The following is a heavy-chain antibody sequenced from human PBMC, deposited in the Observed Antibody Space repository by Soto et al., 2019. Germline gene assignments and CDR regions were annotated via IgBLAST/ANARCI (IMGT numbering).Heavy chain of an antibody. CDR2: IYHSGST. V-gene: IGHV4-4*02. CDR1: GGSIRSSNW. CDR3: ARGYNEFDY. J-gene: IGHJ4*02. Sequence: SETLSLTCAVSGGSIRSSNWWSWVRQPPGKGLEWIGEIYHSGSTTYNPSLRGRVTISVDKSKNQFYLKVSSVTAADSAVYHCARGYNEFDYWGQGTLVTVSS. D-gene: IGHD1-1*01.